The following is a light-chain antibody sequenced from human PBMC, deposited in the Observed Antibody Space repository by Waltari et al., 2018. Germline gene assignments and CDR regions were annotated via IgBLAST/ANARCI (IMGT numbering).Light chain of an antibody. Sequence: DIQMTQSPSTLSASVGDRVTITCRASQSISSWLAWYQQKPGKAPKLLIYKASSLESGVSSRFSGSGSGTEFTLTLSSLQPDDFATYYCQQYNSDSWTFGQGTKVEIK. CDR2: KAS. CDR3: QQYNSDSWT. J-gene: IGKJ1*01. V-gene: IGKV1-5*03. CDR1: QSISSW.